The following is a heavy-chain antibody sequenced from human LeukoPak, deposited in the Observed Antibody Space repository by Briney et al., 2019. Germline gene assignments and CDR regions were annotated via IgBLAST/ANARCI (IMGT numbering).Heavy chain of an antibody. Sequence: ASVKVSCKASGYTFTSYYMHWVRQAPGQGLEWMGGIIPIFGTANYAQKFQGRVTITADKSTSTAYMELSSLRSEDTAVYYCARTPDLWFRENWFDPWGQGTLVTVSS. V-gene: IGHV1-69*06. J-gene: IGHJ5*02. CDR1: GYTFTSYY. CDR3: ARTPDLWFRENWFDP. D-gene: IGHD3-10*01. CDR2: IIPIFGTA.